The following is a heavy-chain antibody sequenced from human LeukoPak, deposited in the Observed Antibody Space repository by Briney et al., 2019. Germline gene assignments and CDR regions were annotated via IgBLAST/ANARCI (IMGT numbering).Heavy chain of an antibody. CDR3: ARLSYGYNPGSEDSNWFDP. CDR1: GGSISSDSYY. CDR2: IYSSGST. Sequence: PSQTLSLTCTVSGGSISSDSYYWSWIRQPAGKGLEWLGRIYSSGSTSYSPSLKSRVTISVDTSKNQFSLKLSSVTAADTAVYYCARLSYGYNPGSEDSNWFDPWGQGTLVTVSS. J-gene: IGHJ5*02. V-gene: IGHV4-61*02. D-gene: IGHD5-24*01.